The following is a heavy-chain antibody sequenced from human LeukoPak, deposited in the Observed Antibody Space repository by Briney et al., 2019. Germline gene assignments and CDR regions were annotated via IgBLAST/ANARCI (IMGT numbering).Heavy chain of an antibody. CDR2: IYISGTT. CDR3: ARDEALTGYIHY. V-gene: IGHV4-4*07. Sequence: PSETLSLTCTVSGGSISSYYWSWVRQTAGKGLEWMGRIYISGTTNYNPSLKSRVTMSPDTSKNQLSLRLTSVTAADTAVYYCARDEALTGYIHYWGQGTLITVS. D-gene: IGHD3-9*01. CDR1: GGSISSYY. J-gene: IGHJ4*02.